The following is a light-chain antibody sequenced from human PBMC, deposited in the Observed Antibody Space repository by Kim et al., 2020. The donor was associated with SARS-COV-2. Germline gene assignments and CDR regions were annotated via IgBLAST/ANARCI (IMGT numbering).Light chain of an antibody. CDR3: QQYYSTPHT. Sequence: DIVMTQSPDSLAVSLGERATINCKSSQSVLYSSNNRNYLAWYQQKPGQPPKLLIDWASTRESGVPDRFGGSGSGTDFTLTISSLQAEDVAVYYCQQYYSTPHTFGQGTKLEI. V-gene: IGKV4-1*01. CDR2: WAS. J-gene: IGKJ2*01. CDR1: QSVLYSSNNRNY.